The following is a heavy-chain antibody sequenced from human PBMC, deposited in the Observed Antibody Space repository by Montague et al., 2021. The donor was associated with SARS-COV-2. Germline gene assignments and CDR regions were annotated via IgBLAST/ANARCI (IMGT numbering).Heavy chain of an antibody. V-gene: IGHV4-59*01. CDR1: GGSISSYY. D-gene: IGHD6-13*01. J-gene: IGHJ6*02. CDR2: IYYSGST. Sequence: SETLSLTCTVSGGSISSYYWSWIRQPPGKGLEWIGYIYYSGSTNYNPSLKSRVTISVDTSKNQFSLKLSSVTAADTAVYYCARAGQQLARYYYYGMDVWGQGTTVPVFS. CDR3: ARAGQQLARYYYYGMDV.